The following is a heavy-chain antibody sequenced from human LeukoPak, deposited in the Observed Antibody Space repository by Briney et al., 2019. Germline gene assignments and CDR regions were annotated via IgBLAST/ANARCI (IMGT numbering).Heavy chain of an antibody. D-gene: IGHD2-15*01. CDR3: ARHPCSGGSCYRRYMIDY. CDR1: GGSISSSNW. V-gene: IGHV4-4*02. Sequence: SETLSLTCAVAGGSISSSNWWSWVRQPPGKGLGGVGGIYQSGSTNYNPSLKSRVTISVDKYKNQLSLKLSSVTAADTAVYYCARHPCSGGSCYRRYMIDYWGQGTLVTVSS. CDR2: IYQSGST. J-gene: IGHJ4*02.